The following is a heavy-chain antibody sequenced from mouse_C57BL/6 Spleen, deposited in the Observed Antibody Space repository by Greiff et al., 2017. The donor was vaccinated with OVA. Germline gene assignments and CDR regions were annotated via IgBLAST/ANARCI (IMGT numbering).Heavy chain of an antibody. Sequence: QVQLQQPGAELVMPGASVKLSCKASGYTFTSYWMHWVKQRPGQGLEWIGEIDPSDSYTNYNQKFKGKSTLTVDKSSSTAYMQLSRLTSADSAVYYCARRRIMVTYAMDYWGQGTSVTVSS. D-gene: IGHD2-2*01. CDR2: IDPSDSYT. CDR3: ARRRIMVTYAMDY. J-gene: IGHJ4*01. CDR1: GYTFTSYW. V-gene: IGHV1-69*01.